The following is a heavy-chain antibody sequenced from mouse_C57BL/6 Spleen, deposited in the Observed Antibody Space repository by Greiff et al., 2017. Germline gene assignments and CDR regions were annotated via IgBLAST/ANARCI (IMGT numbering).Heavy chain of an antibody. CDR3: ARSYDGYCGFDY. Sequence: QVQLKQSGPGLVQPSQSLSITCTVSGFSLTSYGVHWVRQSPGKGLEWLGVIWSGGSTDYNAAFISRLSISKDNSKCQVFFRMTSLQADDTAIYYCARSYDGYCGFDYWGQGTTHAVSS. D-gene: IGHD2-3*01. CDR2: IWSGGST. J-gene: IGHJ2*01. CDR1: GFSLTSYG. V-gene: IGHV2-2*01.